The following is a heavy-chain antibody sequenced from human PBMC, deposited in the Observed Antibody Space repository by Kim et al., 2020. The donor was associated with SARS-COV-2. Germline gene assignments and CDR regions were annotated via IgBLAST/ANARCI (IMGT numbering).Heavy chain of an antibody. CDR3: ARGPLYSSGWYGTWDY. J-gene: IGHJ4*02. V-gene: IGHV6-1*01. Sequence: SVKSRITINPDTAKNQFSLQLNSVTPEDTAVYYCARGPLYSSGWYGTWDYWGQGTLVTVSS. D-gene: IGHD6-19*01.